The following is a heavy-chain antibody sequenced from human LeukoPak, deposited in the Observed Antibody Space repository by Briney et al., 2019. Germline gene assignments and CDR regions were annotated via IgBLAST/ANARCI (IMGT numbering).Heavy chain of an antibody. J-gene: IGHJ3*02. V-gene: IGHV3-30*14. CDR2: ISYDGSDK. CDR3: ARASTWVPGKDSSGYYYPYAFDI. D-gene: IGHD3-22*01. CDR1: IFTFSSSV. Sequence: GGSLRLSCAASIFTFSSSVMHWVRQAPGKGLEWVAAISYDGSDKYYADSVKGRFTTSRDNSKNTLYLQVSNLRGEDTAVYHCARASTWVPGKDSSGYYYPYAFDIWGQGTMVTVSS.